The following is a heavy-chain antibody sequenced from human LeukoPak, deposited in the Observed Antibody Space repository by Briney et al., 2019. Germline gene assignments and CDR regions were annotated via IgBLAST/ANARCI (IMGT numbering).Heavy chain of an antibody. CDR3: ARDLVAATPDASDI. J-gene: IGHJ3*02. CDR2: ISSSSSYI. Sequence: KTGGSLRLSCAASGFTFSSYSMNWVRQAPGKGLEWVSSISSSSSYIYYADSVKGRFTISRDNAKNSLYLQMNSLRAEDTAVYYCARDLVAATPDASDIWGQGTMVTVSS. CDR1: GFTFSSYS. D-gene: IGHD2-15*01. V-gene: IGHV3-21*01.